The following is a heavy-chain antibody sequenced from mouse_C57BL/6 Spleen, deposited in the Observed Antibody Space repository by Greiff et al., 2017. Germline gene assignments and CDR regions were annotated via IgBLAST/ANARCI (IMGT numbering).Heavy chain of an antibody. CDR2: IDPEDGET. CDR1: GFNIKDYY. J-gene: IGHJ2*01. V-gene: IGHV14-2*01. D-gene: IGHD2-5*01. CDR3: ASYYSNLYYFDY. Sequence: EVQLQQSGAELVKPGASVKLSCTASGFNIKDYYMHWVKQRTEQGLEWIGRIDPEDGETKYAPKFPGKATITADTSSNTAYLQLSSLTSEDTAVYYCASYYSNLYYFDYWGQGTTLTVSS.